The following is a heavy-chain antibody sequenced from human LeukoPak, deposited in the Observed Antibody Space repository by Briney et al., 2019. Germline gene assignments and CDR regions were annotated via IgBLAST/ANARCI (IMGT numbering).Heavy chain of an antibody. V-gene: IGHV3-23*01. CDR3: ATTGYSSRNY. CDR1: GFTFSSYG. Sequence: PGGSLRLSCAASGFTFSSYGMSWVRQAPGKGLEWVSAISGSGDTYYAGSVKGRFTISRDNSKNTLYLQMNSLRAEDTAVYYCATTGYSSRNYWGQGTLVTVSS. D-gene: IGHD6-13*01. J-gene: IGHJ4*02. CDR2: ISGSGDT.